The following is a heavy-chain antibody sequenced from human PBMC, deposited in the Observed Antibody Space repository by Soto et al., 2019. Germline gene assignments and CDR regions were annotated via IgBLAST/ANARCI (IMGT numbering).Heavy chain of an antibody. V-gene: IGHV3-23*01. J-gene: IGHJ5*02. CDR2: ISGSGGST. D-gene: IGHD3-16*02. CDR3: AKDPYDYVWGRYPHPNWFDP. CDR1: GFTFSSYA. Sequence: GGSLRLSCAASGFTFSSYAMSWVRQAPGKGLEWVSAISGSGGSTYYADSVKGRFTISRDNSKNTLYLQMNSLRAEDTAVYYCAKDPYDYVWGRYPHPNWFDPWGQGTLVTVSS.